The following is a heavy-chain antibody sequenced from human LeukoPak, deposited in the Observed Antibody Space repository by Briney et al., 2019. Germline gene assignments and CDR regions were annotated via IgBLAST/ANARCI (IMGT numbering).Heavy chain of an antibody. D-gene: IGHD3-10*01. CDR3: AKDLVPMVRGVIDWFDP. CDR2: IWYDGSNK. Sequence: GGSLRLSCAASGFTFSHNGMHWVRHAPGKGLDWVAVIWYDGSNKYYADSVKGRFTISRDNSKNTLYLQMNSLRAEDTAVYYCAKDLVPMVRGVIDWFDPWGQGTLVTVSS. CDR1: GFTFSHNG. J-gene: IGHJ5*02. V-gene: IGHV3-30*02.